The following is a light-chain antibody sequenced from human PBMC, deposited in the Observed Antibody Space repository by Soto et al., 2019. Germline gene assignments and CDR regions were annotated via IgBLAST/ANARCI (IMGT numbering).Light chain of an antibody. J-gene: IGKJ5*01. CDR3: QQYNSYPIT. V-gene: IGKV1-5*03. CDR2: MAS. Sequence: DIQMTQSPSTLSASVGDRVTITCRASQSISSWLAWYQQEPGKAPKILIYMASSLESGVPSRFSGSGSGTEFTLTISSLQPDDFATYYCQQYNSYPITFGRGTRLEIK. CDR1: QSISSW.